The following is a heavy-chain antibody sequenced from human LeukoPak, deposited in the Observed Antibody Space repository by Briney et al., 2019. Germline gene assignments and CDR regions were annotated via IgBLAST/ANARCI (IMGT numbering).Heavy chain of an antibody. CDR1: GFIFSNYW. V-gene: IGHV3-30*02. CDR3: AKDRCSNGIGCYYYYMDV. Sequence: GGSLRLSCAASGFIFSNYWMSWVRQAPGKGLEWVAYIQNDGSNEQYADSVKGRFSISRDSSKNILYLQMNSLRAEDTAVYYCAKDRCSNGIGCYYYYMDVWGKGTTVTISS. D-gene: IGHD2-8*01. CDR2: IQNDGSNE. J-gene: IGHJ6*03.